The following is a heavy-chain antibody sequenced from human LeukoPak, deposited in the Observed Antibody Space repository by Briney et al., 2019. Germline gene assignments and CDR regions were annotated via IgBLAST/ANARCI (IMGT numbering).Heavy chain of an antibody. Sequence: ASVNVSSNASEYTFTSYDINWRRQATGQGPEWMGWMNPNSDNTGYTQKLQGRVTMTRNTSISTAYMELSSLRSEDTAVYYCARGSFGATDLFDYWGQGTLVTVSS. V-gene: IGHV1-8*01. J-gene: IGHJ4*02. D-gene: IGHD1-26*01. CDR1: EYTFTSYD. CDR3: ARGSFGATDLFDY. CDR2: MNPNSDNT.